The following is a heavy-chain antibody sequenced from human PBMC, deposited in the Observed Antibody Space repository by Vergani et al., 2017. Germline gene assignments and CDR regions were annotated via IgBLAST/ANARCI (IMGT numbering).Heavy chain of an antibody. J-gene: IGHJ4*02. CDR3: AKDRPVGAIDY. V-gene: IGHV3-30*18. CDR2: ISYDGSNK. CDR1: GFTFGSYG. Sequence: VQLLESGGGLVQPGGSLRLSCAASGFTFGSYGMHWVRQAPGKGVEWVAVISYDGSNKYYADSVKGRFTISRDNSKNTLYLQMNSLRAEDTAVYYCAKDRPVGAIDYWGQGTLVTVSS. D-gene: IGHD1-26*01.